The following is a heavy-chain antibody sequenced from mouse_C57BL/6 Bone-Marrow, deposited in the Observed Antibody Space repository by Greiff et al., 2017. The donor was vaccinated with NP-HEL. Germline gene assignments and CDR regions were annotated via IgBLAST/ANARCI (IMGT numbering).Heavy chain of an antibody. CDR3: ASLGYFDV. CDR2: IYPSDSET. J-gene: IGHJ1*03. Sequence: VKLKQPGAELVRPGSSVKLSCKASGYTFTSYWMDWVKQRPGQGLEWIGNIYPSDSETHYNQKFKDKATLTVDKSSSTAYMQLSSLTSEDSAVYYCASLGYFDVWGTGTTVTVSS. V-gene: IGHV1-61*01. CDR1: GYTFTSYW.